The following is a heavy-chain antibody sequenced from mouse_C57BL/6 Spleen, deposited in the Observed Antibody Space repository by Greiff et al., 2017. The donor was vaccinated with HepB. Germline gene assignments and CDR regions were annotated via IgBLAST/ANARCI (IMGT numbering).Heavy chain of an antibody. CDR2: IDPETGGT. CDR3: TRWGGSLFDY. CDR1: GYTFTDYE. J-gene: IGHJ2*01. D-gene: IGHD1-1*01. V-gene: IGHV1-15*01. Sequence: QVQLKQSEAELVRPGASVTLSCKASGYTFTDYEMHWVKQTPVHGLEWIGAIDPETGGTAYNQKFKGKAILTADKSSSTAYMELRSLTSEDSAVYYCTRWGGSLFDYWGQGTTLTVSS.